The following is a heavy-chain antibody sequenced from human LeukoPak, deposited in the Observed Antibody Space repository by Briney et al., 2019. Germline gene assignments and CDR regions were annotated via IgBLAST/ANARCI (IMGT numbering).Heavy chain of an antibody. D-gene: IGHD3-3*01. CDR2: ISYDGSNK. V-gene: IGHV3-30*18. CDR3: AKDFPRNYDFWSGHAPSGYFDY. J-gene: IGHJ4*02. CDR1: GFTFSSYG. Sequence: GRSQRLSCAASGFTFSSYGMHWVRQAPGKGLEWVAVISYDGSNKYYADSVKGRFTISRDNSKNTLYLQMNSLRAEDTAVYYCAKDFPRNYDFWSGHAPSGYFDYWGQGTLVTVSS.